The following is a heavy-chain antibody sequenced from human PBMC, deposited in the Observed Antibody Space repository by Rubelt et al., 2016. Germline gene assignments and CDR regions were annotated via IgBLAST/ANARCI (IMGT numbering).Heavy chain of an antibody. J-gene: IGHJ4*02. D-gene: IGHD2/OR15-2a*01. CDR2: IRSSGVST. Sequence: EVQLAESGGDLVQPGGSLRLSCAASGFTFSNYAMTWVRQAPGKGLEWVSSIRSSGVSTYYADFVKGRFTISRDNSENTLYLQMSSLRAEDTALYYCARHPGSTSYGTIDYWGQGTLVTVSS. V-gene: IGHV3-23*04. CDR1: GFTFSNYA. CDR3: ARHPGSTSYGTIDY.